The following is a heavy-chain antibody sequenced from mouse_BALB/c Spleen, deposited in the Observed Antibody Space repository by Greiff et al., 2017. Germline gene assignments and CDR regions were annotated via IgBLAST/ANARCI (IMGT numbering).Heavy chain of an antibody. J-gene: IGHJ1*01. CDR2: ISSGGSYT. CDR1: GFTFSSYA. CDR3: ARASSHWYFDV. V-gene: IGHV5-9-3*01. Sequence: EVKLMESGGGLVKPGGSLKLSCAASGFTFSSYAMSWVRQTPEKRLEWVATISSGGSYTYYPDSVKGRFTISRDNAKNTLHLQMSSLRSEDTAMYYCARASSHWYFDVWGAGTTVTVSS. D-gene: IGHD1-1*01.